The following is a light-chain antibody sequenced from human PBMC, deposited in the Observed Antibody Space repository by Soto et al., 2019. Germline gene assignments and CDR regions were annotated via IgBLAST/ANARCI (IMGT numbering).Light chain of an antibody. Sequence: SYVMTQPPSVSVAPGQTAKISCGGNNIGSKSVHWYQQKPGQAPVLVIYDDSDRPSGIPERFSGSNSGNTATVTISSVEAGGEADYYCQVWDNVSDHWVFGGGTKVTVL. CDR3: QVWDNVSDHWV. J-gene: IGLJ3*02. CDR2: DDS. V-gene: IGLV3-21*02. CDR1: NIGSKS.